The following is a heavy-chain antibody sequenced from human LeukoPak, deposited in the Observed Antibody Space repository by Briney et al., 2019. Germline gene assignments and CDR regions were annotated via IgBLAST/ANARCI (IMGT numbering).Heavy chain of an antibody. CDR2: ILYDGSNR. Sequence: GRSLRLSCAASGFTLSTFGMHWVRQAPGKGLEWVAVILYDGSNRYYADSVKGRFTISRDNSRNTLYLQMNSLRAEDTAVYYCAKARRCGAYFCFDYWGQGTLVTVSS. CDR3: AKARRCGAYFCFDY. CDR1: GFTLSTFG. J-gene: IGHJ4*02. D-gene: IGHD2/OR15-2a*01. V-gene: IGHV3-30*18.